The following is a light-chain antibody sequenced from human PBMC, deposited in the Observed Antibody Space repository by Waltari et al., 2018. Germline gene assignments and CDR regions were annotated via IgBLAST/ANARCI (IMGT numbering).Light chain of an antibody. CDR2: EDS. CDR3: QVWDSIIF. Sequence: SYELSQPRSVSMALGQTASITCGGNNIGSKNVHWYQQKPGQAPVMVIYEDSNRPSGVPERLSGSKSGNTATLTISSAQAGDEADYYCQVWDSIIFFGGGTKLTVL. J-gene: IGLJ2*01. V-gene: IGLV3-9*01. CDR1: NIGSKN.